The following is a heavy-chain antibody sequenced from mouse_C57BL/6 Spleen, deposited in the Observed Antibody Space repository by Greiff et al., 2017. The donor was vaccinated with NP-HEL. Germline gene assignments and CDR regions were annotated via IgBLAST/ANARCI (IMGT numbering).Heavy chain of an antibody. J-gene: IGHJ4*01. Sequence: QVQLQQSGAELARPGASVKLSCKASGYTFTSYGISWVKQRTGQGLEWIGEIYPRSGNTYYNEKFKGKATLTADKSSSTAYMELRSLTSEDSAVYFCARSDGSSPYYAMDYWGQGTSVTVSS. CDR3: ARSDGSSPYYAMDY. D-gene: IGHD1-1*01. CDR1: GYTFTSYG. V-gene: IGHV1-81*01. CDR2: IYPRSGNT.